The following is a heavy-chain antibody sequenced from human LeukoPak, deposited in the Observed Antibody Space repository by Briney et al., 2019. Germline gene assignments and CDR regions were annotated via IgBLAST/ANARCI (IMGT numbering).Heavy chain of an antibody. CDR3: AKDFGSDLYGSGSYYNNPDY. Sequence: GGSLRLSCAASGFTFDDYAMHWVRQAPGKGLEWVSLISGDGGSAYYADSVKGRFTISRDNSKNSLYLQMNSLRTEDTALYYCAKDFGSDLYGSGSYYNNPDYWGQGTLVTVSS. CDR2: ISGDGGSA. V-gene: IGHV3-43*02. CDR1: GFTFDDYA. D-gene: IGHD3-10*01. J-gene: IGHJ4*02.